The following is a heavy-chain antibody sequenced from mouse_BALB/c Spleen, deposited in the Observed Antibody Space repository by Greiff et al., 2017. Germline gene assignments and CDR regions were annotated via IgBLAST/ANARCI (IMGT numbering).Heavy chain of an antibody. CDR1: GFTFSSYA. D-gene: IGHD1-1*01. CDR2: ISSGGSYT. V-gene: IGHV5-9-4*01. Sequence: EVKVEESGGGLVKPGGSLKLSCAASGFTFSSYAMSWVRQSPEKRLEWVAEISSGGSYTYYPDTVTGRFTISRDNAKNTLYLEMSSLRSEDTAMYYCARDGGTTVGGAMDYWGQGTSVTVSS. CDR3: ARDGGTTVGGAMDY. J-gene: IGHJ4*01.